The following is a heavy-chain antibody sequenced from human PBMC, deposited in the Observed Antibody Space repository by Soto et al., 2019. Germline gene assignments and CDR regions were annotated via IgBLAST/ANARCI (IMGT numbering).Heavy chain of an antibody. J-gene: IGHJ6*03. D-gene: IGHD4-4*01. Sequence: GGSLRLSCAASGFTFSSYAMRWVRQAPGKGLEWVSAISGSGGSTYYADSVKGRFTISRDNSKNTLYLQTNSLRAEDTAVYYCAKDADSNYRPRDVNYYMDVWGKGTTVTVSS. CDR2: ISGSGGST. V-gene: IGHV3-23*01. CDR1: GFTFSSYA. CDR3: AKDADSNYRPRDVNYYMDV.